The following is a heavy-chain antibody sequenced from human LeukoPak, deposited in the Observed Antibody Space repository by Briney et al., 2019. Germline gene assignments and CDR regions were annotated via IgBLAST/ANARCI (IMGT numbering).Heavy chain of an antibody. CDR1: GGSISSSSYY. J-gene: IGHJ4*02. CDR2: IYYSGST. V-gene: IGHV4-39*01. D-gene: IGHD6-19*01. CDR3: ARLIAVAASDY. Sequence: SETLSLTCTVSGGSISSSSYYWGWIRQPPGKGLEWIGSIYYSGSTYYNPSLKSRVTISVDTSKNQFSPKLSSVTAADTAVYYCARLIAVAASDYWGQGTLVTVSS.